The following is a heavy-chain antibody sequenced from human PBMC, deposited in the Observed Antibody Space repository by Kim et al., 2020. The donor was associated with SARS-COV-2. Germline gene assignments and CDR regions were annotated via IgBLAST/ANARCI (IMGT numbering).Heavy chain of an antibody. CDR1: GGSISSYY. CDR3: ARVGGEQWLVPPLFDY. D-gene: IGHD6-19*01. Sequence: SETLSLTCTVSGGSISSYYWSWIRQPPGKGLEWIGYIYYSGSTNYNPSLKSRVTISVDTSKNQFSLNLSSVTAADTAVYYCARVGGEQWLVPPLFDYWGQGTLVTVSS. CDR2: IYYSGST. J-gene: IGHJ4*02. V-gene: IGHV4-59*13.